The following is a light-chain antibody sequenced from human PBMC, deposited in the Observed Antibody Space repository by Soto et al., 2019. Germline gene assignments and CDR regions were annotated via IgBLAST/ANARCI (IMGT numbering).Light chain of an antibody. V-gene: IGLV1-44*01. J-gene: IGLJ2*01. Sequence: QSVLTQPPSASGTPGQRVTISCSGSSSNIGSNTVNWYQQLPGTAPKLLIYGNNQRPSGVPDRFSGSKSGTSASLAISGLQSEDEADYYCAAWDDSLNGHLVFGGGTKLTVL. CDR3: AAWDDSLNGHLV. CDR1: SSNIGSNT. CDR2: GNN.